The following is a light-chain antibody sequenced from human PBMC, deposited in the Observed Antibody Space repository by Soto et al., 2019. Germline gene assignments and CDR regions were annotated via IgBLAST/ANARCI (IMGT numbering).Light chain of an antibody. J-gene: IGKJ1*01. Sequence: EIVLTQSPATLSLSPGERATLSCRASQSVSSYLAWYQQKPGQAPRLLIYDASNRATGVPDRFRGSGSGTDFTLTISRLEPDDFAVYFCLHYGSSRRTFGQGTKVDI. CDR1: QSVSSY. CDR2: DAS. V-gene: IGKV3-20*01. CDR3: LHYGSSRRT.